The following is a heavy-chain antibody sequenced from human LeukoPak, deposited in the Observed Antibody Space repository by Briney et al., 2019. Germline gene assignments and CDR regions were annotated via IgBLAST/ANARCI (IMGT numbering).Heavy chain of an antibody. V-gene: IGHV3-30*04. CDR3: AKELYSGYGPFDY. Sequence: GGSLRLSCAASGFTFSSFAMHWVRQAPGRGLEWVAAISYHGSKAFYADSVKGRFTISRDNSKNTLYLQMNSLRAEDTAVYYCAKELYSGYGPFDYWGQGTLVTVSS. CDR2: ISYHGSKA. J-gene: IGHJ4*02. D-gene: IGHD5-12*01. CDR1: GFTFSSFA.